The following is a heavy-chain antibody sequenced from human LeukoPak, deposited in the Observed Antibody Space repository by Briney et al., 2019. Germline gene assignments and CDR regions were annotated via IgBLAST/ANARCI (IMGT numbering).Heavy chain of an antibody. D-gene: IGHD2-2*01. V-gene: IGHV4-34*01. J-gene: IGHJ6*03. CDR1: GGSFSGYY. Sequence: SETLSLTCAVYGGSFSGYYWSWIRRPPGKGLEWIGEINHSGSTNYNPSLKSRVTISVDTSKNQFSLKLSSVTAADTAVYYCARVRCSSTSCYFNYYYYYMDVWGKGTTVTVSS. CDR2: INHSGST. CDR3: ARVRCSSTSCYFNYYYYYMDV.